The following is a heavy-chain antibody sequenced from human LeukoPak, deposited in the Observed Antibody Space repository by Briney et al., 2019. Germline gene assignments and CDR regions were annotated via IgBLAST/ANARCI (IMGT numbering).Heavy chain of an antibody. D-gene: IGHD3-10*01. V-gene: IGHV1-2*02. J-gene: IGHJ3*02. CDR2: INPNSGGT. CDR3: ARSAWYGSGSYVTLNDAFDI. Sequence: RASVKVSCKASGYTFTGYYMHWVRQAPGQGLEWMGWINPNSGGTNYAQKFQGRVTMTRDTSISTAYMELSRLRSDDTAVYYCARSAWYGSGSYVTLNDAFDIWGQGTMVTVSS. CDR1: GYTFTGYY.